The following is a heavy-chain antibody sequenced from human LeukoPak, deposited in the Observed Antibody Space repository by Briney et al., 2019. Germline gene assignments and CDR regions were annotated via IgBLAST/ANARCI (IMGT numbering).Heavy chain of an antibody. CDR1: GGSISSYY. D-gene: IGHD3-10*01. V-gene: IGHV4-4*09. Sequence: PSETLSLTCTVSGGSISSYYWSWIRQPPGKGLEWIGYIYTSGSTNYNPSLKSRVTISVDTSKNQFSLKLSSVTAADTAVYYCARHKYGSGCYVDYWGQGTLVTVSS. J-gene: IGHJ4*02. CDR2: IYTSGST. CDR3: ARHKYGSGCYVDY.